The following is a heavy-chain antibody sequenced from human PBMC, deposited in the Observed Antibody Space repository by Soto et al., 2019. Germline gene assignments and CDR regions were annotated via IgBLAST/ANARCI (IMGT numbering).Heavy chain of an antibody. V-gene: IGHV4-39*01. CDR2: IYYSGST. CDR1: GCSISSSSYY. D-gene: IGHD3-22*01. Sequence: PSETQSLTSTFSGCSISSSSYYWGWIRQPPGKGLEWIGSIYYSGSTYYNPSLKSRVTISVDTSKNQFSLKLSSVTAADTAVYYCARQLPGYYDSSGYPDYWGQGTLVTVSS. J-gene: IGHJ4*02. CDR3: ARQLPGYYDSSGYPDY.